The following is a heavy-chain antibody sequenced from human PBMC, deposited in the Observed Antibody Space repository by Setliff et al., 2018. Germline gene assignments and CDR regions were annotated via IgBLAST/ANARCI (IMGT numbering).Heavy chain of an antibody. CDR3: ARNWATAQHYYYGMDV. D-gene: IGHD2-21*02. CDR1: GFTFSSYW. J-gene: IGHJ6*02. V-gene: IGHV3-7*01. Sequence: PGGSLRLSCAASGFTFSSYWMGWVRQAPGKGLEWVANIKQDGSEKYYVDSVKGRFTISRDNAKNSLYLQMDTLRAEDTAVYYCARNWATAQHYYYGMDVWGQGTTVTVSS. CDR2: IKQDGSEK.